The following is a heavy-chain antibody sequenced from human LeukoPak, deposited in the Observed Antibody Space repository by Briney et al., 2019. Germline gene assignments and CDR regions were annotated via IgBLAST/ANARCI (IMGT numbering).Heavy chain of an antibody. D-gene: IGHD3-22*01. CDR2: ISGSGGST. CDR3: AKDLGYYDSSGYFDY. Sequence: GGSLRLSCAASGFAFSSYAMSWVRQAPGKGLEWVSAISGSGGSTYYADSVKGRFTISRDNSKNTLYLQMNSLRAEDTAVYYCAKDLGYYDSSGYFDYWGQGTLVTVSS. J-gene: IGHJ4*02. CDR1: GFAFSSYA. V-gene: IGHV3-23*01.